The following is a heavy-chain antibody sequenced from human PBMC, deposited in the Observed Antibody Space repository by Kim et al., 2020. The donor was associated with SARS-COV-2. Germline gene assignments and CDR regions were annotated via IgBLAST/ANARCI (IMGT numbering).Heavy chain of an antibody. CDR3: ARNYGYGSGSFYSY. J-gene: IGHJ4*02. V-gene: IGHV4-4*09. Sequence: YPSLKSRVAISVDTSKNQFSLKLSSVNAADTAVYYCARNYGYGSGSFYSYWGQGILVTVSS. D-gene: IGHD3-10*01.